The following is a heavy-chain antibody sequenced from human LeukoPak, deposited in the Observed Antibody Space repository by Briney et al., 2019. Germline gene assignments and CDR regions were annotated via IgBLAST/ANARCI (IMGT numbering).Heavy chain of an antibody. CDR3: AKSYFDYSTYYSYYFNL. V-gene: IGHV4-4*09. CDR1: GGSISSDY. Sequence: PSETLSLTCTVSGGSISSDYWSWIRQPPGRGLEWIGYIYTDGSTNYNPSLKSRVTISVDTSKNQFALKLSSVTTADTAVYYCAKSYFDYSTYYSYYFNLWGLGALVTVSS. J-gene: IGHJ4*02. CDR2: IYTDGST. D-gene: IGHD4-11*01.